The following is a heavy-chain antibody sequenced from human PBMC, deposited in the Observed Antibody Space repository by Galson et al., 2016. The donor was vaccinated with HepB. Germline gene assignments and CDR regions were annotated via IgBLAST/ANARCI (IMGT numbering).Heavy chain of an antibody. CDR1: GASISSSYW. J-gene: IGHJ4*02. CDR2: IYHSGST. CDR3: AREKPGSGDFDY. V-gene: IGHV4-4*02. D-gene: IGHD3-10*01. Sequence: SETLSLTCAVSGASISSSYWWGWVRQPPGQGLEWIGEIYHSGSTNYNPSLKSRVTISVDKFKNQFSLKLTSVTAADTAVYYCAREKPGSGDFDYWGQGTLVTVSS.